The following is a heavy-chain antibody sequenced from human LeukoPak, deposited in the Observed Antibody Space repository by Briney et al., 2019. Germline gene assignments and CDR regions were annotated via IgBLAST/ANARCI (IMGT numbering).Heavy chain of an antibody. CDR3: ARGQERFREFDY. Sequence: GGSLRLSCAASGFTVSSNYMSWVRQAPGKGLEWVSVIYSGGSTYYADSVKGRFTISRDNSKNTLYLQMNSLRAEDTAVYYCARGQERFREFDYWGQGTLVTVSS. D-gene: IGHD3-10*01. V-gene: IGHV3-53*01. CDR2: IYSGGST. CDR1: GFTVSSNY. J-gene: IGHJ4*02.